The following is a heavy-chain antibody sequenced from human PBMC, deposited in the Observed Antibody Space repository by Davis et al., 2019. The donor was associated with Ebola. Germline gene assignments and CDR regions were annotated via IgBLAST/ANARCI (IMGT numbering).Heavy chain of an antibody. CDR3: AREGKYRDESRTFDY. CDR1: VITFSSYA. CDR2: ISSSSSYI. D-gene: IGHD2-2*01. V-gene: IGHV3-21*01. J-gene: IGHJ4*02. Sequence: PGGSLRLSCTDSVITFSSYAMTWVRQAPGKGLEWVSSISSSSSYIYYADSVKGRFTISRDNAKNSLYLQMNSLRAEDTAVYYCAREGKYRDESRTFDYWGQGTLVTVSS.